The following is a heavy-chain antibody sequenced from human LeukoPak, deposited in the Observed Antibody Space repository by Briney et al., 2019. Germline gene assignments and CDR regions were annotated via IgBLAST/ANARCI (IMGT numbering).Heavy chain of an antibody. Sequence: PGGSLRLSCAASGFTFSSYAMSWVRQAPGKGLEWVSAISGSGGSTYYADSVKGRFTISRDNSKNTLYLQMNSLRAEDTAVYYCARVSYDILTGLYYFDYWGQGTLVTVSS. CDR3: ARVSYDILTGLYYFDY. D-gene: IGHD3-9*01. CDR1: GFTFSSYA. CDR2: ISGSGGST. J-gene: IGHJ4*02. V-gene: IGHV3-23*01.